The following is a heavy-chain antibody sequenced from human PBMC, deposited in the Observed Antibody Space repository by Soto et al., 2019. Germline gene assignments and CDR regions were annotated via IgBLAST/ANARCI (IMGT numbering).Heavy chain of an antibody. CDR2: IYYSGST. J-gene: IGHJ4*02. D-gene: IGHD1-20*01. V-gene: IGHV4-30-4*01. CDR3: TRAGITGTDFDY. Sequence: SETLSLTCTVSGGSISSGDYYWSWIRQPPGKGLEWIGYIYYSGSTYYNPSLKSRVTISVDTSKNQFSLKLSSVTAADTAVYYCTRAGITGTDFDYWGQGTLVTVSS. CDR1: GGSISSGDYY.